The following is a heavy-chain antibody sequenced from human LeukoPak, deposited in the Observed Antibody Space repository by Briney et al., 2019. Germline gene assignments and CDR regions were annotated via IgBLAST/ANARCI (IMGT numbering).Heavy chain of an antibody. CDR2: INPSGGST. Sequence: GASVKVSCKASGYTFTSYYMHWVRQAPGQGLEWMGIINPSGGSTSYAQKFQGRVTMTRDMSTSTVYMELSSLRSEDTAVYYCARVQEGRYCSGGSCYSGPPGDDRLNYYYYYMDVWGKGTTVTVSS. D-gene: IGHD2-15*01. J-gene: IGHJ6*03. CDR1: GYTFTSYY. V-gene: IGHV1-46*01. CDR3: ARVQEGRYCSGGSCYSGPPGDDRLNYYYYYMDV.